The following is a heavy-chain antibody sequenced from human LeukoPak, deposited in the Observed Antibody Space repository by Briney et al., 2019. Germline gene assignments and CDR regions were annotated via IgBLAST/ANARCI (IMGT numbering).Heavy chain of an antibody. V-gene: IGHV3-33*01. CDR2: IWSDGSNK. J-gene: IGHJ4*02. Sequence: GRSLRLSCAASGFTFSSCGMHWVRQAPGKGLEWVAVIWSDGSNKYYADSVKGRFTISRDNSKNTLYLQMDSLRAEDTAVYYCSSPYGGIPALGTVYWGQGTLVTVSS. CDR1: GFTFSSCG. CDR3: SSPYGGIPALGTVY. D-gene: IGHD6-13*01.